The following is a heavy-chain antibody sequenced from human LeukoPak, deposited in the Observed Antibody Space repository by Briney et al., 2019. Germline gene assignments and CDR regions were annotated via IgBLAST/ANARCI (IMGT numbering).Heavy chain of an antibody. CDR2: ISYDGSNK. CDR3: ARAHVDYEFFDY. V-gene: IGHV3-30*04. J-gene: IGHJ4*02. D-gene: IGHD4-17*01. Sequence: GGSLRLSCAASGFTFSSYAMHWVRQAPGKGLEWVAVISYDGSNKYYADSVKGRFTISRDNSKNTLYLQMNSLRAEDTAVYYCARAHVDYEFFDYWGQGTLVTVSS. CDR1: GFTFSSYA.